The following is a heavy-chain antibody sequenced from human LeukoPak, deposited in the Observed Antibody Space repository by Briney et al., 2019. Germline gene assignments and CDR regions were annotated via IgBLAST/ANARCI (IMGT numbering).Heavy chain of an antibody. CDR2: ISYDGSNK. D-gene: IGHD4-11*01. J-gene: IGHJ5*02. CDR3: AKDDQHYGNYPGWFDP. CDR1: GFTFSSYG. Sequence: GGSLRLSCAASGFTFSSYGMHWVRQAPGKGLEWVAVISYDGSNKYYADSVKGRFTISRDNSKNTLYLQMNSLRAEDTVVYYCAKDDQHYGNYPGWFDPWGQGTLVTVSS. V-gene: IGHV3-30*18.